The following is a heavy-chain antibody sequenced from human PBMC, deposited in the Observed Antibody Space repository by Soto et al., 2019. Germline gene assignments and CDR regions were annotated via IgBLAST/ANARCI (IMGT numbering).Heavy chain of an antibody. D-gene: IGHD3-10*01. Sequence: GGSLRLSCAASGFTFSSYGMHWVRQAPGKGLEWVAVIWYDGSNKYYADSVKGRFTISRDNSKNTLYLQMNSLRAEDTAVYYCGFGGRASRNYYYYYMDVWGKGTTVTVSS. J-gene: IGHJ6*03. V-gene: IGHV3-33*01. CDR1: GFTFSSYG. CDR3: GFGGRASRNYYYYYMDV. CDR2: IWYDGSNK.